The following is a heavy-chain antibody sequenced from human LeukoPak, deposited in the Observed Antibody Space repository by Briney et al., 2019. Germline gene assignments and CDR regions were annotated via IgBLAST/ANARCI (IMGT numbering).Heavy chain of an antibody. D-gene: IGHD3-10*01. CDR3: ASYGSGSYSHWFDP. Sequence: SETLSLTCTVSGDSFNNGLYWGWIRQPPGKGLEWIGSIPDSGNTYYNPSLKSRVTISVDTSKNQFSLKLSSVTAADTAVYYCASYGSGSYSHWFDPWGQGTLVTVSS. V-gene: IGHV4-38-2*02. CDR1: GDSFNNGLY. CDR2: IPDSGNT. J-gene: IGHJ5*02.